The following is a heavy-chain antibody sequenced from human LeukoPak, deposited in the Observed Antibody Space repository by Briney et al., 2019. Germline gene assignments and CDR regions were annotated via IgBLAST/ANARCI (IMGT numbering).Heavy chain of an antibody. V-gene: IGHV3-53*01. CDR1: GFIVSSNY. Sequence: GGSLRLSCAASGFIVSSNYMSWVRQAPGKGLEWVSVILSGDSTFYADSVKGRFTISRDNSKNTLHLQMNSLRAEDTAVYYCATSPSKGYWGQGTLVTVSS. CDR2: ILSGDST. D-gene: IGHD2-2*01. CDR3: ATSPSKGY. J-gene: IGHJ4*02.